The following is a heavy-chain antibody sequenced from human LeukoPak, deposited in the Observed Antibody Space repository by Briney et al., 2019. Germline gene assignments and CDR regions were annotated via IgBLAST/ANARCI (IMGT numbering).Heavy chain of an antibody. CDR2: INPNSGST. V-gene: IGHV1-2*02. CDR1: GYTFIDSY. CDR3: ARESPMTTNHAADV. J-gene: IGHJ3*01. D-gene: IGHD2-8*01. Sequence: ASVKVSCKASGYTFIDSYIHWFRQAPGQGLEWMGWINPNSGSTKYAQKFQARVSMTRATSITTAYLDLSRLTSGDTALYYCARESPMTTNHAADVWGQGTMVTVSS.